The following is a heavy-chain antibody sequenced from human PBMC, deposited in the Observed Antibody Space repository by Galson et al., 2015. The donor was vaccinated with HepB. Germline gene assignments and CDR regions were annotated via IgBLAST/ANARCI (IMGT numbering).Heavy chain of an antibody. D-gene: IGHD1-1*01. J-gene: IGHJ4*02. CDR2: VWHHGGNT. Sequence: SLRLSCAASGFTFSSYVMHWVRQAPGKGLEWVAVVWHHGGNTYYADSVKGRFTISRDNSKSTLYLQMNRLRAEDTAIYYCARPFNYCFDFWGQGTLVTVSS. CDR1: GFTFSSYV. V-gene: IGHV3-33*01. CDR3: ARPFNYCFDF.